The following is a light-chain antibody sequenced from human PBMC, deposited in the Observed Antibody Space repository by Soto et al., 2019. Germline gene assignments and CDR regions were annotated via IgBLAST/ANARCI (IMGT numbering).Light chain of an antibody. CDR1: QSVISSY. Sequence: EIVLTQSPGTLSLSPGERATLSCRASQSVISSYLAWYQQKPGQAPRLLIYGASSRATGIPDRFSGSGSGTDFTLTISRLESEDFAVYYCQQYGSSLMYTFGQGTKLEIK. J-gene: IGKJ2*01. CDR2: GAS. CDR3: QQYGSSLMYT. V-gene: IGKV3-20*01.